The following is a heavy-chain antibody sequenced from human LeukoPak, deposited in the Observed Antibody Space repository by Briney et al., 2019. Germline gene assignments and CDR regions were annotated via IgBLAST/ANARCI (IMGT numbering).Heavy chain of an antibody. J-gene: IGHJ4*02. CDR2: INHSGST. CDR3: ARLDVVRGVIIDY. CDR1: GGSFSGYY. V-gene: IGHV4-34*01. D-gene: IGHD3-10*01. Sequence: SETLSLTCAVYGGSFSGYYWSWIRQPPGKGLEWIGEINHSGSTNYNPSLKSRVTISVDTSKNQFSLKLSSVTAADTAVYYCARLDVVRGVIIDYWGQGTLVTVSS.